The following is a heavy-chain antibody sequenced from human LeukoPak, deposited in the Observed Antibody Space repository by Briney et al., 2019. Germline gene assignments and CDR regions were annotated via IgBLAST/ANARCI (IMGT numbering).Heavy chain of an antibody. J-gene: IGHJ4*02. CDR3: ARGTVVRGVTGGYFDY. Sequence: SETLSLTCAVYGGSFSGYYWSWIRQPPGKGLEWIGYIYYSGSTNYNPSLKSRVTMSVDTSKTQFSLKLSSVTAADTAVYYCARGTVVRGVTGGYFDYWGQGTLVTVSS. CDR1: GGSFSGYY. V-gene: IGHV4-59*01. CDR2: IYYSGST. D-gene: IGHD3-10*01.